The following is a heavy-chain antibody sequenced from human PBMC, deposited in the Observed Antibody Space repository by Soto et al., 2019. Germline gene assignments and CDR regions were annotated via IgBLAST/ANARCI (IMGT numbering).Heavy chain of an antibody. CDR3: ARESMVAVNWFDP. CDR1: GYTFTSYG. Sequence: GASVKVSCKASGYTFTSYGLSWVRLAPGQGLEWMGWISAYNGNTNYAQKLQGRVTMTTDTSTSTAYMELRSLRSDDTAVYYCARESMVAVNWFDPWGQGTLVTVSS. CDR2: ISAYNGNT. V-gene: IGHV1-18*01. J-gene: IGHJ5*02. D-gene: IGHD3-10*01.